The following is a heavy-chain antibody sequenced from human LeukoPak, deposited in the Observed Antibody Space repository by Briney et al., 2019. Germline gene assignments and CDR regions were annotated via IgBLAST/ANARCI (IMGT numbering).Heavy chain of an antibody. Sequence: ASVKVSCKASGGTFSSYGISWVRPAPGQGLERMGGIIPIFGTANYAQKFQGRVTITADEYTSTAYMELSSLRSEDTAVYYCARDRYSSSPIFDYWGQGTLVTVSS. CDR3: ARDRYSSSPIFDY. CDR2: IIPIFGTA. CDR1: GGTFSSYG. V-gene: IGHV1-69*13. D-gene: IGHD6-13*01. J-gene: IGHJ4*02.